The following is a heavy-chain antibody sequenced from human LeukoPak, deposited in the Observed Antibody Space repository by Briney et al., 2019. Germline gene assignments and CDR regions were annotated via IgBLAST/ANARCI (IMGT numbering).Heavy chain of an antibody. CDR1: GGSISNYY. J-gene: IGHJ1*01. V-gene: IGHV4-59*08. Sequence: PSETLSLTCTASGGSISNYYWSWIRQPPGKGLECMGYIYYSGTTNYNPSLKSRVTISVDTSKNQFSLWLSSVTAAEIAVYYCARHGGYSSPYLHWGQGTLVTVSS. CDR2: IYYSGTT. CDR3: ARHGGYSSPYLH. D-gene: IGHD6-13*01.